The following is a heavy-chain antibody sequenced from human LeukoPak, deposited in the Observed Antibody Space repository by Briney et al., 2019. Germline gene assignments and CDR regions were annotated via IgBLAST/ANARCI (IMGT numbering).Heavy chain of an antibody. Sequence: ASVNVSCKASGYTFTSYGISWVRQAPGQGLEWMGWISAYNGNTNYAQKLQGRVTMTTDTSTSTAYMELRSLRSDDTAVYYCARGKPVLRFLEWLLGDLDYWGQGTLVTVSS. CDR3: ARGKPVLRFLEWLLGDLDY. D-gene: IGHD3-3*01. CDR1: GYTFTSYG. J-gene: IGHJ4*02. CDR2: ISAYNGNT. V-gene: IGHV1-18*01.